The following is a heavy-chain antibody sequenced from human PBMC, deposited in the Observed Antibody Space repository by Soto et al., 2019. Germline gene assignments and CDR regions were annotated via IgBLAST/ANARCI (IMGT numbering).Heavy chain of an antibody. CDR3: ARDPDCSSTSCYAGSWFDP. CDR1: GYTFTSYG. J-gene: IGHJ5*02. CDR2: ISAYNGNT. V-gene: IGHV1-18*01. Sequence: GASVKVSCKASGYTFTSYGISWVRQAPGQGLEWMGWISAYNGNTNYAQKLQGRVTMTTDTSTSTAYMELRSLRSDDTAVYYCARDPDCSSTSCYAGSWFDPWGQGTLVTVSS. D-gene: IGHD2-2*01.